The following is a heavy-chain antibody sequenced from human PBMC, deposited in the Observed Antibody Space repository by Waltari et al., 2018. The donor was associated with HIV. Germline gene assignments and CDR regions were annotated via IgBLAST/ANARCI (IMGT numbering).Heavy chain of an antibody. CDR3: ARRGGPCSSPSCLTWYNWFDP. V-gene: IGHV1-8*01. CDR1: GYTFTSYD. D-gene: IGHD2-2*01. CDR2: MNPNSGNT. Sequence: QVQLVQSGAEVKKPGASVKVSCKASGYTFTSYDINWVRQATGQGPEWMGWMNPNSGNTGYAQKFQGRVTMTRNTSINTAYMEMSSLTSDDTAVYYCARRGGPCSSPSCLTWYNWFDPWGQGTLVTVSS. J-gene: IGHJ5*02.